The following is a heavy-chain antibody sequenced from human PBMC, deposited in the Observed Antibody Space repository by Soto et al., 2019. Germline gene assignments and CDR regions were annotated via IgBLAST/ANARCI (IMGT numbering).Heavy chain of an antibody. D-gene: IGHD1-1*01. CDR2: IYYSGST. CDR3: ARGWEPPTYYFDY. Sequence: QVQLQESGPGLVKPSQTLSLTCTVSGGSISSGGYYWSWIRQHPGKGLEWIGYIYYSGSTYYNPSLKSRVTTSVDTSKNQFSLKLRSVTAADTAVYYCARGWEPPTYYFDYWCQGTLVTVSS. CDR1: GGSISSGGYY. V-gene: IGHV4-31*03. J-gene: IGHJ4*02.